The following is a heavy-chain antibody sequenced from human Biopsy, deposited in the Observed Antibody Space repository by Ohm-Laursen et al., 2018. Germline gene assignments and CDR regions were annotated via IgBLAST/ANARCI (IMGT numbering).Heavy chain of an antibody. D-gene: IGHD2-2*02. Sequence: ASVKVSCKASGGIFSSYATSWVRQAPGQGLEWMGRIIPLLGITNYAQKFQGRVTISADKSTSTAYMELSSLRSEDTAVYYCAREYPEGDVWGQGTTVTVSS. CDR2: IIPLLGIT. V-gene: IGHV1-69*04. CDR3: AREYPEGDV. J-gene: IGHJ6*02. CDR1: GGIFSSYA.